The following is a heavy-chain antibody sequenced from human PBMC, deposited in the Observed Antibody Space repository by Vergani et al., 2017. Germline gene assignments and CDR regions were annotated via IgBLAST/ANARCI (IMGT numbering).Heavy chain of an antibody. Sequence: QVQLVESGGGVVQPGRSLRLSCAASGFTFNQYGMHWVRKAPGKGLEWEAVTWYDGNNKQYADSVKGRFTISRDNSKSTMYLQMNSLRDEDTGVYYCARDLRLLYNRFDPWGQGTLVTVSS. CDR2: TWYDGNNK. CDR1: GFTFNQYG. CDR3: ARDLRLLYNRFDP. D-gene: IGHD1-14*01. J-gene: IGHJ5*02. V-gene: IGHV3-33*01.